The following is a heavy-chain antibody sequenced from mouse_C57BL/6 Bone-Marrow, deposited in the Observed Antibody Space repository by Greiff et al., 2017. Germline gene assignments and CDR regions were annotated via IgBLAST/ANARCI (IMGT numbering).Heavy chain of an antibody. CDR1: GFTFTSYW. V-gene: IGHV1-64*01. J-gene: IGHJ4*01. CDR2: IHSNSGST. D-gene: IGHD1-1*01. Sequence: QVQLQQPGAELVKPGASVKLSCKASGFTFTSYWMHWVQQRPGQGLEWIGMIHSNSGSTNYNEKFKSKATLTVDKSSSTAYMQLSSLRSEDSAVYYCARWNNDGSSYVDAMDYGGQGTSVTVSA. CDR3: ARWNNDGSSYVDAMDY.